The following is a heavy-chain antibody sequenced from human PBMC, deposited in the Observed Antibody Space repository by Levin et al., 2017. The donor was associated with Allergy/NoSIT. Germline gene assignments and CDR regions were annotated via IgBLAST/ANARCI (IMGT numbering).Heavy chain of an antibody. J-gene: IGHJ4*02. D-gene: IGHD5/OR15-5a*01. Sequence: AASVKVSCKASGYTFTAYYIHWVRQAPGQGLEWMGWINPNTGGTNYAQKFQGRVTMTSDTSISTAYMELSRVRSDDTAVYYCARGVSSTAPCWGQGTLVTVSS. V-gene: IGHV1-2*02. CDR1: GYTFTAYY. CDR3: ARGVSSTAPC. CDR2: INPNTGGT.